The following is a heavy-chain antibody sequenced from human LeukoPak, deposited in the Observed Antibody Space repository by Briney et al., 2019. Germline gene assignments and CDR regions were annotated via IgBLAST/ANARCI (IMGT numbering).Heavy chain of an antibody. D-gene: IGHD2-2*01. CDR3: ARGSAALYYFDF. V-gene: IGHV3-33*01. Sequence: PGGSLRLSCAASAFTFSSYGMHWVRQAPGKGLEWVALIWYDGSDIYYADSVKGRFIISRDNSKNTLYLQMNTLRAEDTAVYYCARGSAALYYFDFWGQGTLVTVSS. CDR1: AFTFSSYG. CDR2: IWYDGSDI. J-gene: IGHJ4*02.